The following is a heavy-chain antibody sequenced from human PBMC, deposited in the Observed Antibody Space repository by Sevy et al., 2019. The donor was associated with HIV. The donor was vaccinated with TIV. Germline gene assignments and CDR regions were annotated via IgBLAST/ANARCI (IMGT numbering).Heavy chain of an antibody. CDR1: GYTLNKLS. D-gene: IGHD3-22*01. CDR3: AATKDYYESSGPPFDY. V-gene: IGHV1-24*01. CDR2: FDPEDGET. J-gene: IGHJ4*02. Sequence: ASVKVSCKVSGYTLNKLSMHWVRQAPGKGLEWMGSFDPEDGETFYAQKFQGRVTMTEDTSTDTVYMELSSLRSEDTAGYYCAATKDYYESSGPPFDYWGQGTLVTVSS.